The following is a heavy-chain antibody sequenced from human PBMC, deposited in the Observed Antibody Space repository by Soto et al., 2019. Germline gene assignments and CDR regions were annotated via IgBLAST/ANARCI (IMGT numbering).Heavy chain of an antibody. D-gene: IGHD4-17*01. CDR2: ISSRSSYI. J-gene: IGHJ6*02. CDR3: ARWGAYSDSAMDV. V-gene: IGHV3-21*01. Sequence: EVQLVESGGGLVKPGGSLRLSCAASGFTFSSYSMNWVRQAPGKGLEWVSIISSRSSYIYYADSVKGRFTISRDNAKNSLYLQINSLRAEDTAVYYCARWGAYSDSAMDVWGQGTTVTVSS. CDR1: GFTFSSYS.